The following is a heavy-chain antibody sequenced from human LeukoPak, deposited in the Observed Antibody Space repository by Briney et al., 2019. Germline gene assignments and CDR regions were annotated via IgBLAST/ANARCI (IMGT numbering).Heavy chain of an antibody. J-gene: IGHJ5*02. CDR2: IFPGDSDT. V-gene: IGHV5-51*01. Sequence: GESLKISCKGSTYTFSNYWIGWGRQMPGKGLEWMGFIFPGDSDTRYSPSFQGQVTMSVDKSITTAYLQWSSLKASDTAVYYCASIFLGGGITGWFDPWGQGTLVTVSS. D-gene: IGHD1-1*01. CDR3: ASIFLGGGITGWFDP. CDR1: TYTFSNYW.